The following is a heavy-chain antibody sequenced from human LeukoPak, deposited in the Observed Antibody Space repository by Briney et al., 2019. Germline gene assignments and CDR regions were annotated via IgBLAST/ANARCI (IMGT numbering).Heavy chain of an antibody. CDR2: IWSDGSNR. CDR3: ARDAQRGFDYSNSLEY. Sequence: PGGSLRLSCAASGFIFSHYGMHWVRQAPGKGLEWVAVIWSDGSNRFYAGSVKGRFTISRDNSQNTVFLQMNSLRVEDTAMYYCARDAQRGFDYSNSLEYWGHGTLFTVSS. J-gene: IGHJ4*01. V-gene: IGHV3-33*01. D-gene: IGHD4-11*01. CDR1: GFIFSHYG.